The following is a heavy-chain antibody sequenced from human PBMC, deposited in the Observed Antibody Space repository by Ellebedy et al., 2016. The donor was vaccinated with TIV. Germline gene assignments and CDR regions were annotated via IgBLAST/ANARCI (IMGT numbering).Heavy chain of an antibody. J-gene: IGHJ4*02. CDR1: GFTFSSYS. V-gene: IGHV3-48*04. Sequence: GESLKISCAASGFTFSSYSMNWVRQAPGKGLEWVSYIGSTINPIYYADSVKGRFTISRDNAKNSLYLQMNSRRAEDTAVYYCARGVGDYWGQGTLVTVSS. CDR2: IGSTINPI. CDR3: ARGVGDY. D-gene: IGHD3-16*01.